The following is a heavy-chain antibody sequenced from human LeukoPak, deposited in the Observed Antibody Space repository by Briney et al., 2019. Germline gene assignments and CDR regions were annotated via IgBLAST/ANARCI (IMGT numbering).Heavy chain of an antibody. Sequence: GGSLRLSCAASGFTFSSYAMSWVRQAPGKGLEWVSAISGSGGITYYADSVKGRFTISRDNSKNTLYLQMNSLRAEDTAVYSCAKARRVTWYYFDYWGQGTLVTVSS. V-gene: IGHV3-23*01. CDR1: GFTFSSYA. CDR2: ISGSGGIT. CDR3: AKARRVTWYYFDY. J-gene: IGHJ4*02.